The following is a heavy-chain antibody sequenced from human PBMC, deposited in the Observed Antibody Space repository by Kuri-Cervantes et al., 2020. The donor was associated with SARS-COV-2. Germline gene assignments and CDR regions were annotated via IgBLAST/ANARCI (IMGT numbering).Heavy chain of an antibody. CDR3: AKDREYSSSIGQVDY. Sequence: SLKICCAASCFTFSSYALSWGRQARGKGLEWVSAISGSGGSTYYGDSVKGRFTISRDNSKNTLYLQMNSLRAEDTAVYYCAKDREYSSSIGQVDYWGQGTLVTVSS. J-gene: IGHJ4*02. D-gene: IGHD6-6*01. CDR2: ISGSGGST. V-gene: IGHV3-23*01. CDR1: CFTFSSYA.